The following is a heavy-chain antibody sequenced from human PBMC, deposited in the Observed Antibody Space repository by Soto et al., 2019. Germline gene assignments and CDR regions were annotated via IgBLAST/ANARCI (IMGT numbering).Heavy chain of an antibody. D-gene: IGHD3-22*01. Sequence: GGSLRLSCAASGFTFSSYAMHWVRQAPGKGLEWVAVISYDGSNKYYADSVKGRFTISRDNSKNTLYLQMNSLRAEGTAVYYCARDLRHYYDGPDYWGQGTLVTVSS. CDR2: ISYDGSNK. V-gene: IGHV3-30-3*01. CDR1: GFTFSSYA. J-gene: IGHJ4*02. CDR3: ARDLRHYYDGPDY.